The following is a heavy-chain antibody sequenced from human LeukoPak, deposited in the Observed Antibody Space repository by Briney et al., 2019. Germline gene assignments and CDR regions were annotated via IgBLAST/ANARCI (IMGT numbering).Heavy chain of an antibody. CDR2: IYTTGTA. V-gene: IGHV4-4*07. D-gene: IGHD1-26*01. Sequence: PSETLSLTCTVSGDFISGSYWSWIRQPAGKGLEWIGRIYTTGTANYNPSLTSRVTMSVDTSKKQLSLKLNSVTAADTAVYYCARQEGGIVGPYWGQGTLVTVSS. CDR3: ARQEGGIVGPY. CDR1: GDFISGSY. J-gene: IGHJ4*02.